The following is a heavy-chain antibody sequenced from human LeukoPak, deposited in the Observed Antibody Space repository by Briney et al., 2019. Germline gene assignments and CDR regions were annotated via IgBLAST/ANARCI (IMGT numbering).Heavy chain of an antibody. J-gene: IGHJ4*02. CDR1: GYSISSGYY. D-gene: IGHD1-26*01. CDR3: AKSGGYGLIDY. CDR2: IYHSGST. V-gene: IGHV4-38-2*02. Sequence: SETLSLTCTVSGYSISSGYYWGWIRQPPGKGLEWIGSIYHSGSTYYNPSLKSRVTISVDTSKNQFSLRLSSVTAADTAMYYCAKSGGYGLIDYWGQGTLVTVSS.